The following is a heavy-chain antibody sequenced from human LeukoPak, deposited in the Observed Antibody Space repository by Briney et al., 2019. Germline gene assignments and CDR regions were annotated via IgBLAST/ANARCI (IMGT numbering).Heavy chain of an antibody. D-gene: IGHD3-10*01. V-gene: IGHV4-34*01. CDR1: GGSFSGYY. J-gene: IGHJ6*02. CDR2: INHSGNT. Sequence: SETLSLTCAVYGGSFSGYYWSWIRQPPGKGLEWIGEINHSGNTNYNPSLQSRVTISIDTSKNQFSLKLSSVTAADTAVYYCARTYYYGSGSYYKSPADVWGQGTTVTVSS. CDR3: ARTYYYGSGSYYKSPADV.